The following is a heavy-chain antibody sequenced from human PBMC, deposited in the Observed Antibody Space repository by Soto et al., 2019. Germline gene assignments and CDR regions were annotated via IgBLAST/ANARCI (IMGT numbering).Heavy chain of an antibody. Sequence: GGSLRLSCAASGFTFSSYAMSWVRQAPGKGLEWVSVIRSSGDRTYYADSVKGRFTISRDNSKNTLYMQMNSLRAEDTAVYYCAKQQGPGTPYYYAMDFWGQGTKVTVSS. J-gene: IGHJ6*02. CDR2: IRSSGDRT. D-gene: IGHD1-1*01. CDR3: AKQQGPGTPYYYAMDF. V-gene: IGHV3-23*01. CDR1: GFTFSSYA.